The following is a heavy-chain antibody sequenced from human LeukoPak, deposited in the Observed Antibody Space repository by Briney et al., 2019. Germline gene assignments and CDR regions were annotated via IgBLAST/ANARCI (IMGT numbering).Heavy chain of an antibody. V-gene: IGHV1-69*06. CDR1: GGTFSSYA. J-gene: IGHJ6*03. D-gene: IGHD6-6*01. CDR3: ARAPFEYSSSARHFSYYYMDV. CDR2: IIPIFGTA. Sequence: SVKVSCKASGGTFSSYAISWVRQAPGQGLEWMGGIIPIFGTANYAQKFQGRVTITADKSTSTAYMELSSLRSEDTAVYYCARAPFEYSSSARHFSYYYMDVWGKGTTVTVSS.